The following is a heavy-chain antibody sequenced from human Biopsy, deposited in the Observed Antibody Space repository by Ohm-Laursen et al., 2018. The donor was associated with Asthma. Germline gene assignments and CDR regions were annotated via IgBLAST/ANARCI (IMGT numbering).Heavy chain of an antibody. Sequence: GASVKVSCKASGYTFISYAIHWVRQAPGQRLEWMGWINAGNGNTKYSQKFQGRVTITRDTSASTAYRELSSLRSEDTAVYYCARTYYDFLTGQVNDAFDIWGQGTMVTVSS. CDR2: INAGNGNT. V-gene: IGHV1-3*01. D-gene: IGHD3-9*01. CDR3: ARTYYDFLTGQVNDAFDI. CDR1: GYTFISYA. J-gene: IGHJ3*02.